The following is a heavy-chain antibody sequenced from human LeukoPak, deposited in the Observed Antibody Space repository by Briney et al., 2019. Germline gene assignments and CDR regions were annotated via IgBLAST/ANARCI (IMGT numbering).Heavy chain of an antibody. CDR3: ATFAGTGGNRNWFDP. CDR2: ITSSGSTI. CDR1: GFTFSSYE. V-gene: IGHV3-48*03. D-gene: IGHD2-8*02. J-gene: IGHJ5*02. Sequence: GGSLRLSCAASGFTFSSYEMNWVRQAPGKGLEWVSYITSSGSTIYYADSVKGRFTISRDNAKKSLYLQMNSLRAEDTAVYYCATFAGTGGNRNWFDPWGQGTLVTVSS.